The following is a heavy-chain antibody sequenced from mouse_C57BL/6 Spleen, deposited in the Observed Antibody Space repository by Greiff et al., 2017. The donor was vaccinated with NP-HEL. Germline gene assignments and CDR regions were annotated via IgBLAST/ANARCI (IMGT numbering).Heavy chain of an antibody. D-gene: IGHD2-1*01. V-gene: IGHV1-64*01. CDR1: GYTFTSYW. Sequence: QVQLQQSGAELVKPGASVKLSCKASGYTFTSYWMHWVKQRPGQGLEWIGMIHPNSGSTNYNEKFKSKATLTVDKSSSTAYMQLSSLTSEDSAVYYCARKLLGGFAYWGQGTLVTVSA. CDR2: IHPNSGST. CDR3: ARKLLGGFAY. J-gene: IGHJ3*01.